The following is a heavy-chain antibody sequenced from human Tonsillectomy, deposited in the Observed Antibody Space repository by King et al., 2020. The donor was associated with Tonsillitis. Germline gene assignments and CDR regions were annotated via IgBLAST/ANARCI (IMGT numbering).Heavy chain of an antibody. D-gene: IGHD6-13*01. Sequence: VQLQQWGAGLLKPSETLSLTCAVYGGSFSGYSWSWIRQPPGKGLEWIGELNHSGSTNYNPSLKSRVTISVDTSENQFSLKLNSVTAADTAVYYCAGLSSSSCFDYWGQGTLVTVSS. CDR2: LNHSGST. J-gene: IGHJ4*02. CDR1: GGSFSGYS. CDR3: AGLSSSSCFDY. V-gene: IGHV4-34*01.